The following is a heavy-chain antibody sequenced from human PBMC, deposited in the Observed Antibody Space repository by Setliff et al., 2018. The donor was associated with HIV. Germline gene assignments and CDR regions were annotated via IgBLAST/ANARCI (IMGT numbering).Heavy chain of an antibody. Sequence: GESLKISCAASGFTFSNYAMTWVRRAPGKGLEWVSAISDSGSTYVNYADSVKGRFSISRDNSKNSLYLQMISLRAEDTALYYCARQGNWEFDYWGQGTLVTVSS. CDR1: GFTFSNYA. CDR3: ARQGNWEFDY. D-gene: IGHD7-27*01. V-gene: IGHV3-21*01. J-gene: IGHJ4*02. CDR2: ISDSGSTYV.